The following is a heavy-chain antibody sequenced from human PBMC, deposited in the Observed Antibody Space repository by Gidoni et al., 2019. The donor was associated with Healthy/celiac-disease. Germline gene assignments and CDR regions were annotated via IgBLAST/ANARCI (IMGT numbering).Heavy chain of an antibody. V-gene: IGHV4-34*01. CDR2: INHSGST. D-gene: IGHD1-26*01. CDR3: ARVWWELPNY. CDR1: GGSFRGYY. Sequence: VQLQLWGAGLWKPSETLSLTCVVHGGSFRGYYWSWIRQPPGKGLEWIGEINHSGSTNYNPSLKSRVTISVDTSKNQFSLKLSSVTAADTAVYYCARVWWELPNYWGQGTLVTVSS. J-gene: IGHJ4*02.